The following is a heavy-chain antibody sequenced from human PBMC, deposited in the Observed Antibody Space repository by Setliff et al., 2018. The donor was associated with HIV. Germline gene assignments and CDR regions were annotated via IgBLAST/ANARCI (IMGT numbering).Heavy chain of an antibody. V-gene: IGHV4-59*11. CDR1: GGSISSHY. Sequence: SETLSLTCTVSGGSISSHYWSWIRQPPGKGLEWVGSIYYNGITNYNPSLKSRVTVSVDTSKNQFSLKLSSVTAADTAVYYCARAGYYGSTSYWEYFQHWGQGTLVTVSS. CDR3: ARAGYYGSTSYWEYFQH. D-gene: IGHD3-22*01. CDR2: IYYNGIT. J-gene: IGHJ1*01.